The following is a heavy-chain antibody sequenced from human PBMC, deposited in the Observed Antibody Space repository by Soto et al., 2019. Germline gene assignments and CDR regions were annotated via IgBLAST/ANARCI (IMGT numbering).Heavy chain of an antibody. V-gene: IGHV1-69*13. J-gene: IGHJ4*02. Sequence: SAKAPYKASVATFSSYAISCVRQAPGQGLEWMGGIIPIFGTANYAQKFQGRVTITADESTSTAYMELSSLRSEDTAVYYCARGSTTVTTSDYWGQGTLVTVSS. D-gene: IGHD4-4*01. CDR1: VATFSSYA. CDR3: ARGSTTVTTSDY. CDR2: IIPIFGTA.